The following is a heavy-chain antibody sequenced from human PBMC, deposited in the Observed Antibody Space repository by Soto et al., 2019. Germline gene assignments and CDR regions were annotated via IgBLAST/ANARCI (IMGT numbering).Heavy chain of an antibody. J-gene: IGHJ6*02. CDR1: GDTFTSYD. CDR2: MNPNSGNT. CDR3: ARGPGSGWPYYYYYYGMDV. D-gene: IGHD6-19*01. V-gene: IGHV1-8*01. Sequence: ASVKVSCKASGDTFTSYDINWVRHATGQGLEWMGWMNPNSGNTGYARKFQGRVTMTRNTSISTAYMELSSLRSEDTAVYYCARGPGSGWPYYYYYYGMDVWGQGTTVTVSS.